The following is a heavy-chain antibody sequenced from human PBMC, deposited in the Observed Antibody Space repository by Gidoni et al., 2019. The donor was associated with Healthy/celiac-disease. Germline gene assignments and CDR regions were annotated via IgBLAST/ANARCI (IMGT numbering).Heavy chain of an antibody. D-gene: IGHD6-19*01. CDR3: ATFPSSGWYDLGY. CDR1: GSTRNEFS. Sequence: QVQLVQSGAEVKKPGASVTVSCQVSGSTRNEFSMHWVRQAPGKGLEWMGGFDPEDGETIYAQKFQGRVTMTEDTSTDTAYMELSSLRSEDTAVYYCATFPSSGWYDLGYWGQGTLVTVSS. V-gene: IGHV1-24*01. CDR2: FDPEDGET. J-gene: IGHJ4*02.